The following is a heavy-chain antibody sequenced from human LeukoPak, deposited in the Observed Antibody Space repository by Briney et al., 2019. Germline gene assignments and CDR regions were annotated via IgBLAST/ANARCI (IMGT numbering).Heavy chain of an antibody. J-gene: IGHJ4*02. D-gene: IGHD3/OR15-3a*01. CDR2: INHSGST. CDR1: GGSFSGYY. CDR3: ARQTGSGLFILP. Sequence: SETLSLTCAVYGGSFSGYYWSWIRQPPGKGLEWIGEINHSGSTNYNPSLKSRVTISVDTSKNQFSLKLSSVTDADTAVYYCARQTGSGLFILPGGQGTLVTVSS. V-gene: IGHV4-34*01.